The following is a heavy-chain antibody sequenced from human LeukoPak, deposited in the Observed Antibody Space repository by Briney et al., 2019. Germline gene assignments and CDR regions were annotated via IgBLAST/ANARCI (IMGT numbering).Heavy chain of an antibody. V-gene: IGHV3-15*01. CDR2: IKSKTDGGTT. CDR1: GFAFSNAW. Sequence: GGSLRLSCAASGFAFSNAWMSWVRQAPGKGLEWVGRIKSKTDGGTTDYAAPVKGRFTISRDNSKNTLYLQMNSLRAEDTAVYYCARDSLYTVVTGFGAFDIWGQGTMVTVSS. J-gene: IGHJ3*02. CDR3: ARDSLYTVVTGFGAFDI. D-gene: IGHD4-23*01.